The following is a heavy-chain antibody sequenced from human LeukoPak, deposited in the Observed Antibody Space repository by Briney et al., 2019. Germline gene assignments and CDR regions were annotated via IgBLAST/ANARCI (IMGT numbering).Heavy chain of an antibody. Sequence: ASVTVSCKASGYTFTNYYIHWVRQAPGQGLEWMGVNNPSGGRTTYAQKFQGRVTMTRDTSTSTAYMDLSSLRSDDTAVYYCSRELGGSYFDYWFQGKQVTVSS. D-gene: IGHD1-26*01. J-gene: IGHJ4*02. CDR1: GYTFTNYY. CDR2: NNPSGGRT. V-gene: IGHV1-46*01. CDR3: SRELGGSYFDY.